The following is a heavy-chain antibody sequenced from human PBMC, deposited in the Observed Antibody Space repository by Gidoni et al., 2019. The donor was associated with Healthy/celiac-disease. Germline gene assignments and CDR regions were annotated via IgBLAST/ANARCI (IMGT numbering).Heavy chain of an antibody. CDR2: ISGRGGST. V-gene: IGHV3-23*01. Sequence: EVQLLEYGGGLVQPGGSLRLSCAASGFTFRSYDMSWVRQAPGKGLEWVSAISGRGGSTYYADSVKGRFTISRDNSKNTLYLQMNSLRAEDTAVYYCAKDRGGGWSSSSFDGFDIWGQGTMVTVSS. J-gene: IGHJ3*02. CDR3: AKDRGGGWSSSSFDGFDI. CDR1: GFTFRSYD. D-gene: IGHD6-6*01.